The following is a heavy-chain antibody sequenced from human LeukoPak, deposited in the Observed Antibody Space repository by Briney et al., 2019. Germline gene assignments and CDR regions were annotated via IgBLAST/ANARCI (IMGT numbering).Heavy chain of an antibody. V-gene: IGHV3-23*01. Sequence: GGSLRLSCATSGFGFSNAWMNWVRQAPGKGLEWVSAISGSGGSTYYADSVKGRFTISRDNSKNTLYLQMNSLRAEDTAVYYCAKDRRWAYPYYFDYWGQGTLVTVSS. CDR3: AKDRRWAYPYYFDY. D-gene: IGHD1-14*01. CDR2: ISGSGGST. J-gene: IGHJ4*02. CDR1: GFGFSNAW.